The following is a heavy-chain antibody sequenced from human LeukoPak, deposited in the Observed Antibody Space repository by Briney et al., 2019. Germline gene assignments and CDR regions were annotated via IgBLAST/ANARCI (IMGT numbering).Heavy chain of an antibody. CDR3: ARHRGYSYGTSRYYYYYMDV. D-gene: IGHD5-18*01. V-gene: IGHV5-51*01. CDR2: IYPGDSDT. J-gene: IGHJ6*03. CDR1: GYSFTSYW. Sequence: GESLKISCKGSGYSFTSYWIGWVRQMPGKGLEWMGIIYPGDSDTRYSPSFQGQVTISADKSISTAYLQWSSLKASDTAMYYCARHRGYSYGTSRYYYYYMDVWGKGTTVTVSS.